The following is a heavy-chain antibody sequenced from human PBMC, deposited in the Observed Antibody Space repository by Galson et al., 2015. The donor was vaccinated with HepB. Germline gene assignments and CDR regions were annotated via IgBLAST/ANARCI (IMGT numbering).Heavy chain of an antibody. J-gene: IGHJ4*02. CDR3: ARGGGYLSSFFDY. D-gene: IGHD2-21*01. Sequence: SVKVSCKASGFTSTSSAVQWVRQARGQRLEWIGWIVGDSDSTNYAQMFQERVTITRDMSTTTAYMDLSSLRSDDTAVYYCARGGGYLSSFFDYWGQGTLVTVSS. CDR2: IVGDSDST. V-gene: IGHV1-58*01. CDR1: GFTSTSSA.